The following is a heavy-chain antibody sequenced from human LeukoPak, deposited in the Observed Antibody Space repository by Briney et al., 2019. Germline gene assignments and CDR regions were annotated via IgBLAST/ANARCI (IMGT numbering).Heavy chain of an antibody. J-gene: IGHJ4*02. CDR1: GFTFSSYS. D-gene: IGHD3-22*01. CDR2: ISSSSSYI. Sequence: GGSLRLSCAASGFTFSSYSMNWVRQAPGKGLEWVSSISSSSSYIYYADSVKGRFIISRDNAKNSLYLQMNSLRAEDTAVYYCARVLQFSYDSSGYSDYWGQGTLVAVSS. CDR3: ARVLQFSYDSSGYSDY. V-gene: IGHV3-21*01.